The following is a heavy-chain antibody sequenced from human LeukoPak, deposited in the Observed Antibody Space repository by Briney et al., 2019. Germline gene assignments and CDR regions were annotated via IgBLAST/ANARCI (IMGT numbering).Heavy chain of an antibody. CDR3: ATRPYGGGWSDY. CDR1: GYTFTSYD. Sequence: PGASVKVSCKASGYTFTSYDINWVRQATGQGLEWMGWMNPNSGNTGYAQKFQGRVTMTRNTSISTAYMELSSLRSEDTAVYYCATRPYGGGWSDYWGQGTLVTVSS. CDR2: MNPNSGNT. J-gene: IGHJ4*02. D-gene: IGHD6-19*01. V-gene: IGHV1-8*01.